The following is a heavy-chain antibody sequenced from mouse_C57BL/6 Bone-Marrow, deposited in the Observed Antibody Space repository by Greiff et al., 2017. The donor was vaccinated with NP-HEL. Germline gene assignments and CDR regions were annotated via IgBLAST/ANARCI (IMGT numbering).Heavy chain of an antibody. V-gene: IGHV5-15*01. CDR3: ARSVVATTPYWYFDV. D-gene: IGHD1-1*01. CDR1: GFTFSDYG. J-gene: IGHJ1*03. Sequence: EVKLVESGGGLVQPGGSLKLSCAASGFTFSDYGMAWVRQAPRKGPEWVAFISNLAYSIYYADTVTGRFTISRENAKNTLYLEMSSLRSEDTAMYYCARSVVATTPYWYFDVWGTGTTVTVSS. CDR2: ISNLAYSI.